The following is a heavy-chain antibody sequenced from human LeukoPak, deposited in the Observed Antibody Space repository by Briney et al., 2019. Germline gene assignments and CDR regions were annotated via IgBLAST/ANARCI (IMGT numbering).Heavy chain of an antibody. CDR3: ARPHTLDRTTKYYFDY. J-gene: IGHJ4*02. CDR1: GYSFTSYW. CDR2: IYPGDSDT. D-gene: IGHD4-17*01. Sequence: GESLKISCKASGYSFTSYWIGWVRQMPGKGLEWMGIIYPGDSDTRYSPSFQGQVTISADKSISTAYPHWSSLKASDTAMYYCARPHTLDRTTKYYFDYWGQGILVTVSS. V-gene: IGHV5-51*01.